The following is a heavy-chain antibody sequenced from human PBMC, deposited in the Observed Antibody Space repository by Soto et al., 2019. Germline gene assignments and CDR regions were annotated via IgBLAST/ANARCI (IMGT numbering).Heavy chain of an antibody. CDR2: INPNSGGT. Sequence: QVQLVQSGAEVKKPGASVKVSCKASGYTFTGYYMHWVRQAPGQGLEWMGWINPNSGGTNYAQKFQGRVTMTRDTSISTAYMELIRLRSDDTAVYYCAREGTIYFDWLLEYGGNWFDPWGQGTLVTVSS. V-gene: IGHV1-2*02. D-gene: IGHD3-9*01. CDR1: GYTFTGYY. J-gene: IGHJ5*02. CDR3: AREGTIYFDWLLEYGGNWFDP.